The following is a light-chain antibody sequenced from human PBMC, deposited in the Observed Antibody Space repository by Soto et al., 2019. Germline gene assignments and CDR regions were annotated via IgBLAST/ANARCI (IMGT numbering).Light chain of an antibody. V-gene: IGKV1-39*01. CDR2: ETS. Sequence: DMQMTQSPSSLSASVGDRVTIACRASQNVRSYLNWYQQKPGKAPDLLIYETSTLQSGVPSRFSGTGYGTDFTLTISSLQPEDFATYYCQQTFSIPRTFGHGTKVDNK. CDR1: QNVRSY. CDR3: QQTFSIPRT. J-gene: IGKJ1*01.